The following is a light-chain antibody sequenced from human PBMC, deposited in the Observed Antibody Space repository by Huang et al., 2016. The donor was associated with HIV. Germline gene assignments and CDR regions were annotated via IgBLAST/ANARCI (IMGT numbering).Light chain of an antibody. Sequence: DIQMTQSPPTLSRSVGDRVTITCRSIQSISSWLAWYQQKPGKAPKLLIYDASKLQRGVTSRVSGRRSGTEFTLTSSSRQPDDFATYYCQQYNSHPGTFGLGTKVEMK. CDR2: DAS. CDR3: QQYNSHPGT. V-gene: IGKV1-5*03. J-gene: IGKJ1*01. CDR1: QSISSW.